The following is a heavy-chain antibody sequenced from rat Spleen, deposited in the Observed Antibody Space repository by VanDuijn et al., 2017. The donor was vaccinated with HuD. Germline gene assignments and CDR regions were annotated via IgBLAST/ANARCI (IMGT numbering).Heavy chain of an antibody. CDR1: GFTFSDFY. CDR2: TSYDGSTT. CDR3: VRRARTSFDY. Sequence: EVQLVESGGGLVQPGRSLKLSCAASGFTFSDFYMAWVRQAPTKGLEWVATTSYDGSTTYYRDSVKGRFTISRDNAKSTLYLQMDSLRSEDTATYYCVRRARTSFDYWGQGVMVTGSS. J-gene: IGHJ2*01. V-gene: IGHV5-7*01.